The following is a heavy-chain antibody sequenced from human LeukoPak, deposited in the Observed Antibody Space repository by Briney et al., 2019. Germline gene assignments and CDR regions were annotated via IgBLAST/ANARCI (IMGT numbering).Heavy chain of an antibody. CDR2: IYYSGST. CDR3: ARGEKGYGDYDWFDP. J-gene: IGHJ5*02. Sequence: SQTLSLTCTVSGGSISSGGYYWSWIRQHPGKGLEWIGYIYYSGSTYYNPSLKSRVTISVDRSKNQFSLKLSSVTAADTAVYYCARGEKGYGDYDWFDPWGQGTLVTVSS. CDR1: GGSISSGGYY. D-gene: IGHD4-17*01. V-gene: IGHV4-31*03.